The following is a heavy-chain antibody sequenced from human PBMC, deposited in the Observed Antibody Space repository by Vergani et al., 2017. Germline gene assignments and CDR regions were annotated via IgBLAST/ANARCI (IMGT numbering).Heavy chain of an antibody. J-gene: IGHJ4*02. CDR3: ASNGYYCLDY. D-gene: IGHD3-22*01. CDR2: IYHSGST. V-gene: IGHV4-4*03. CDR1: GGSISGTDW. Sequence: QVQLQESGPGLVKPPGTLSLTCAVSGGSISGTDWWSWVRQSPGKGLEWIGEIYHSGSTNYNPSLKSRVTISVDKSKNQFSLKRSSVTAADTSVYYCASNGYYCLDYWGRGTLVTVSS.